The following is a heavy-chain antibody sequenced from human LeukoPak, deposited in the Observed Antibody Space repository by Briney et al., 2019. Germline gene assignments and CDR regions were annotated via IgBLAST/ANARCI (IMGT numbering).Heavy chain of an antibody. CDR1: GGSISSYY. J-gene: IGHJ4*02. D-gene: IGHD5-24*01. CDR3: ASSRDGYNSDY. CDR2: IHYSGST. V-gene: IGHV4-59*01. Sequence: SETLSPTCTVSGGSISSYYWSWIRQPPGKRLEWIGYIHYSGSTNHNPSLKSRVTISIDTSKNQFSLRLSSVTAADTAVYYCASSRDGYNSDYWGQGTLVTVSS.